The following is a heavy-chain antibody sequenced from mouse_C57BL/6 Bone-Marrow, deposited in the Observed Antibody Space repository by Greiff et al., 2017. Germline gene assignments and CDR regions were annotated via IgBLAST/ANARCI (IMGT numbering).Heavy chain of an antibody. J-gene: IGHJ4*01. CDR3: ARCPFYRDY. CDR1: GYTFTSYW. CDR2: IHPNSGST. Sequence: VQLQQSGAELVKPGASVKLSCKASGYTFTSYWMHWVKQRPGQGLEWIGKIHPNSGSTNYNEKFKSKATLTVDKSSSTAYMQLSSLTSEDSAVYYCARCPFYRDYWGQGTSVTVSS. D-gene: IGHD1-1*01. V-gene: IGHV1-64*01.